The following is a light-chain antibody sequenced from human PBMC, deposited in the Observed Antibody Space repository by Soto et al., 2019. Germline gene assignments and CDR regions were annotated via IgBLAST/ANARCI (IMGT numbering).Light chain of an antibody. CDR3: SSYTTRSTVV. CDR2: EVS. J-gene: IGLJ2*01. V-gene: IGLV2-14*01. CDR1: SSDVGAYGY. Sequence: QSALTQPASVSGSPGQSITISCTGTSSDVGAYGYVSWYQQHPGKAPKLMIYEVSYRPSGVSNRFSGSKSGNAASLTISGLQAEDEADYYCSSYTTRSTVVFGGGTKLTVL.